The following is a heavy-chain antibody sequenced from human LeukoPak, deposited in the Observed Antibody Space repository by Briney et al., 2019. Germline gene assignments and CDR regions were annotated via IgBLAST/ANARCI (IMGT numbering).Heavy chain of an antibody. CDR2: FIGSGGT. Sequence: GGSLRLSCAAAGLTLTSNTMSWVRQAPGKGLEWVSAFIGSGGTYYADSARGRFTISRDNSKNTLYLQMSSLRAEDTALYYCATLYGDYGAYWGQGTLVTVSS. CDR3: ATLYGDYGAY. D-gene: IGHD4-17*01. V-gene: IGHV3-23*01. CDR1: GLTLTSNT. J-gene: IGHJ4*02.